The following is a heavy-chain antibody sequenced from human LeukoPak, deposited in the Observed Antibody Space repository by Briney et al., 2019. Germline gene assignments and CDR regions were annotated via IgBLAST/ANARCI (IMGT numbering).Heavy chain of an antibody. Sequence: SETLSLTCTVSGGSISSGDYYWSWIRQPAGKGLEWIGSIYYSGTTYYNPSLKSRVTISVDTSKNQFSLKLSSVTAADTAVFYCARRDIVATISTWGQGILVTVSS. V-gene: IGHV4-39*01. CDR1: GGSISSGDYY. CDR2: IYYSGTT. CDR3: ARRDIVATIST. D-gene: IGHD5-12*01. J-gene: IGHJ4*02.